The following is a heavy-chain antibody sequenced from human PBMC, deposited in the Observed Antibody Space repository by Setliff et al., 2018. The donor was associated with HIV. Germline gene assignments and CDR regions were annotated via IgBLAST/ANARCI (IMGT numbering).Heavy chain of an antibody. Sequence: GGSLRLSCAASGFTFSSYAMNWVRQAPGKRLEWVSSITNDGRNTYYADSVKGRFTISRDNSKNTLYLQMNSLRAEDMAVYYCAKGALGYCSGTICYPFDYWAQGTLVTISS. D-gene: IGHD2-15*01. CDR2: ITNDGRNT. J-gene: IGHJ4*02. CDR1: GFTFSSYA. CDR3: AKGALGYCSGTICYPFDY. V-gene: IGHV3-23*01.